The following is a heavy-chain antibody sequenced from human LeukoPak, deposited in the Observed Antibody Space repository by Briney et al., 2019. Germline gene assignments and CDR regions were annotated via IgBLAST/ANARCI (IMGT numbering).Heavy chain of an antibody. CDR1: KFTFGAYS. CDR3: ARGGYSSEPDFDY. J-gene: IGHJ4*02. V-gene: IGHV3-21*01. D-gene: IGHD5-18*01. CDR2: ISHSGTPT. Sequence: GGSLRLSCAASKFTFGAYSMNWVRQAPGKGLEWVSSISHSGTPTYYADSVKGRFTISRDNAKNSLYLQMNSLRAEDTAVYYCARGGYSSEPDFDYWGQGTLVTVSS.